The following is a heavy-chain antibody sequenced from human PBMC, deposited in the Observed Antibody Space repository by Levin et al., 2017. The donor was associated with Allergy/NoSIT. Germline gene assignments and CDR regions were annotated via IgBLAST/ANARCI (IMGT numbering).Heavy chain of an antibody. J-gene: IGHJ6*02. V-gene: IGHV3-7*01. CDR3: AREEGWGYHYGMDV. Sequence: GGSLRLSCAASGFTFTSFWMTWVRQAPGKGLEWVANTKQDGSETYYVDSVKGRFTISRDNAKNSVYLQMNSLRVDDTAVYYCAREEGWGYHYGMDVWGQGTTVTVSS. CDR1: GFTFTSFW. D-gene: IGHD3-16*02. CDR2: TKQDGSET.